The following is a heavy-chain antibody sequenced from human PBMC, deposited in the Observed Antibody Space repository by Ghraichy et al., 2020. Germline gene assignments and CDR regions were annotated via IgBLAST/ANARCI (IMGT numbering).Heavy chain of an antibody. Sequence: GGSLRLSCAASGFTFSSYGMHWVRQAPGKGLEWVAVIWYDGSNKYYADSVKGRFTISRDNSKNTLYLQMNSLRAEDTAVYYCARDYGYPGGYYYYYGMDVWGQGTTVTVSS. V-gene: IGHV3-33*01. CDR3: ARDYGYPGGYYYYYGMDV. D-gene: IGHD1-1*01. CDR1: GFTFSSYG. J-gene: IGHJ6*02. CDR2: IWYDGSNK.